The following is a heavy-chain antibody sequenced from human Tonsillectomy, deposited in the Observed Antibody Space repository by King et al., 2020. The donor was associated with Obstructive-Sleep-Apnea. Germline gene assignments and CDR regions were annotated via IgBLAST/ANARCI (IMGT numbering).Heavy chain of an antibody. Sequence: VQLQQWGARLLKPSETLSLTCTVSGGSFSGYYWTWVRQSPEKGLEWIAEINHRGTSNHNPSFKSGFTISIDTSQSQFSLKLRSVTAADTSVYYCARGTKYRDDHYFLDVWGQGTTVTVSS. D-gene: IGHD2/OR15-2a*01. CDR1: GGSFSGYY. CDR2: INHRGTS. V-gene: IGHV4-34*01. J-gene: IGHJ6*02. CDR3: ARGTKYRDDHYFLDV.